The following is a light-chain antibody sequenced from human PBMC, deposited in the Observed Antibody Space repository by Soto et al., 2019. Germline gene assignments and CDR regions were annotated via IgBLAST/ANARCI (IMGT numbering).Light chain of an antibody. CDR3: QQYNDNWPT. CDR1: QSVRTN. Sequence: EIVMTQSPDTLSVSPGETVTLSCRASQSVRTNLAWYQHKPGQSPRLLIYGASNRATGFPARFSGSGSGTEFTLSISSLQSEDFVVYYCQQYNDNWPTFGQGTKVEIK. CDR2: GAS. J-gene: IGKJ1*01. V-gene: IGKV3-15*01.